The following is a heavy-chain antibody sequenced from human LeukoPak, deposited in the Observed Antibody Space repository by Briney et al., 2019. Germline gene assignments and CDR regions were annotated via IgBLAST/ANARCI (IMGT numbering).Heavy chain of an antibody. D-gene: IGHD2-15*01. J-gene: IGHJ5*02. CDR3: ARDYCSGGSCYDNWFDP. CDR1: GYTFTSYG. V-gene: IGHV1-18*01. Sequence: GASVKVSCKASGYTFTSYGISWVRQAPGQGLEWMGWISAYNGNTNYAQKLQGRVTMTTDTSTSTAYMELRSLRSDDTAVYYCARDYCSGGSCYDNWFDPWGQRTLVTVSS. CDR2: ISAYNGNT.